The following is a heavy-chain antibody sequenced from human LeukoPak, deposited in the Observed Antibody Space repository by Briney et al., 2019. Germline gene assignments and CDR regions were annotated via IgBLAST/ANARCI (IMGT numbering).Heavy chain of an antibody. Sequence: ASVKVSCKASGYTFASYAMHWVRQAPGQRLEWMGWINAGNGNTKYSQKFQGRVTISRDTSASTAYMELSSLRSEDTAVYYCARGSYYYGSGSFMGSDYWGQGTLVTVSS. CDR3: ARGSYYYGSGSFMGSDY. CDR2: INAGNGNT. D-gene: IGHD3-10*01. J-gene: IGHJ4*02. CDR1: GYTFASYA. V-gene: IGHV1-3*01.